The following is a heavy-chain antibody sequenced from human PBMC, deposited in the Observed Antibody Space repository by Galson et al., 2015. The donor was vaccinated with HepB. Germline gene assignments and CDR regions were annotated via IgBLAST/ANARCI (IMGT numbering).Heavy chain of an antibody. Sequence: SVKVSCKASGYTFTSYGISWVRQAPGQGLEWMGWISAYNGNTNYAQKLQGRVTMTTDTSTSTAYMELRSLRSDDTAVYYCARSRDRYSSSPNGGPWGQGTLVTVSS. CDR2: ISAYNGNT. CDR1: GYTFTSYG. D-gene: IGHD6-13*01. V-gene: IGHV1-18*01. J-gene: IGHJ5*02. CDR3: ARSRDRYSSSPNGGP.